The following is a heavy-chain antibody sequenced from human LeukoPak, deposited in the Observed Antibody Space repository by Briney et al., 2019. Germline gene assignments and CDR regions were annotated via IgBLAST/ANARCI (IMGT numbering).Heavy chain of an antibody. CDR3: ARHGYSSGSLAWFDP. D-gene: IGHD6-19*01. CDR2: IYYSGST. CDR1: GGSISSYH. Sequence: PSETLSLNCTLAGGSISSYHWSWIRQPPQKGLEWIGYIYYSGSTNYNPYLKSRVSLSVDTSKNQFSLKLSSVTAADTAVYYCARHGYSSGSLAWFDPWGQGTQVTVSS. J-gene: IGHJ5*02. V-gene: IGHV4-59*01.